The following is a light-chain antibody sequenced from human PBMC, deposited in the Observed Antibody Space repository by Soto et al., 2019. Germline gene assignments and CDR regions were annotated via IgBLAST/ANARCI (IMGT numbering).Light chain of an antibody. J-gene: IGKJ2*01. Sequence: DIQMTQSPSSLSASVGDRVTITCRASQSISSYLNWYQQKPGKAPKLLIYATSSLPSGVPSRFSGSGSGTDFTLTISSLQPEDFATYYCQQSYSNPQTFGQGTKLEIK. CDR3: QQSYSNPQT. CDR2: ATS. CDR1: QSISSY. V-gene: IGKV1-39*01.